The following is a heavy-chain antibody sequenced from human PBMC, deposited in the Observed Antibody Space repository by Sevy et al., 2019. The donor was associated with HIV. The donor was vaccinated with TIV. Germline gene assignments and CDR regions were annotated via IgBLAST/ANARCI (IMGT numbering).Heavy chain of an antibody. CDR3: ARDPAPTYYYASSGYYSAFDI. V-gene: IGHV3-21*01. J-gene: IGHJ3*02. D-gene: IGHD3-22*01. CDR2: ISSSSSYI. Sequence: EGSLRLSCAASGFTFSSYSMNWVRQAPGKELEWVSSISSSSSYIYYADSVKGRFTISRDNAKNSLYLQMNSLRAEDTAVYCCARDPAPTYYYASSGYYSAFDIWGQGTMVTVSS. CDR1: GFTFSSYS.